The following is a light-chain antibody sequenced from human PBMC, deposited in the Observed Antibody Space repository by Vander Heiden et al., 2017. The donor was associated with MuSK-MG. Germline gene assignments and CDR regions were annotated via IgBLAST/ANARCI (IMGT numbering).Light chain of an antibody. V-gene: IGLV3-1*01. CDR2: QDS. CDR3: QAWDSRTVV. Sequence: SYERTQPPSVSVSPGQTASITCSGDKLGDKYACWYQQKPGQSPVLVIYQDSKRPSGIPERFSGSNSGNTATLTISGTQAMDEADYYCQAWDSRTVVFGGGTKLTVL. CDR1: KLGDKY. J-gene: IGLJ2*01.